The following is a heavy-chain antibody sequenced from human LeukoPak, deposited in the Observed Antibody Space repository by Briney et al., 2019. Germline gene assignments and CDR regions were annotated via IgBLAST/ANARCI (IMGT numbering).Heavy chain of an antibody. CDR3: ARVEGYYDYVWGSYIFDY. D-gene: IGHD3-16*01. CDR2: INHSGST. V-gene: IGHV4-39*07. J-gene: IGHJ4*02. CDR1: GGSISSGGYY. Sequence: SETLSLTCTVSGGSISSGGYYWSWIRQPPGKGLEWIGEINHSGSTNYNPSLKSRVTISVDTSKNQFSLKLSSVTAADTAVYYCARVEGYYDYVWGSYIFDYWGQGTLVTVSS.